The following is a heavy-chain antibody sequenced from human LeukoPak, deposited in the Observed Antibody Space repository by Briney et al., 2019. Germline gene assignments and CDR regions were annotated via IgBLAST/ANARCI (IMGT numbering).Heavy chain of an antibody. V-gene: IGHV3-74*01. CDR1: GFTFSSYW. CDR3: ARDLHGGLDY. D-gene: IGHD4-23*01. CDR2: IYIDGST. J-gene: IGHJ4*02. Sequence: PGRSLRLSCAAAGFTFSSYWMHWVRHAPGKGRGWVSLIYIDGSTFYADSVKGRFTISRDNAKNTLFLQMSSLRAEDTAVYYCARDLHGGLDYWGQGTLVTVSS.